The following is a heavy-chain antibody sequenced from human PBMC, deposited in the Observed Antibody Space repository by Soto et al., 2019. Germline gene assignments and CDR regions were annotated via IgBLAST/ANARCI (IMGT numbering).Heavy chain of an antibody. D-gene: IGHD5-18*01. Sequence: SXESLSLTCAASGLTFSSYAMSWVRQAPGKGLEWVSAISGSGGSTYYADSVKGRFTISRDNSKNTLYLQMNSLRAEDTAVYYCAKDEVWDTAMVTDDAFDIWGQGTMVTVSS. CDR2: ISGSGGST. J-gene: IGHJ3*02. CDR1: GLTFSSYA. CDR3: AKDEVWDTAMVTDDAFDI. V-gene: IGHV3-23*01.